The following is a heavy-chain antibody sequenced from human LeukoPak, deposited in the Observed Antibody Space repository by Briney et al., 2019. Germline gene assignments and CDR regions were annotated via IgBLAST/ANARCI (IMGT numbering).Heavy chain of an antibody. CDR3: APTYSYTRGGYDY. CDR1: GGSISGSSYH. D-gene: IGHD5-18*01. Sequence: PSETLSLTCTVSGGSISGSSYHWGWIRQPPGKGLEWIGSINYSWRTYYNPSLESRVTTSVDSSKNQFSLKVTSVTAADTALYYCAPTYSYTRGGYDYWGPGTLVTVSS. J-gene: IGHJ4*02. CDR2: INYSWRT. V-gene: IGHV4-39*01.